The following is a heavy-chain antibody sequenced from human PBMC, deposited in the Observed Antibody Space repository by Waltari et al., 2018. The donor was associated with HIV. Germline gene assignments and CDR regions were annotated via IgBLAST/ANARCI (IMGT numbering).Heavy chain of an antibody. J-gene: IGHJ3*01. CDR2: VKPEGSS. D-gene: IGHD3-3*01. Sequence: QVRLQQWGVGLLQPSETLSLTCAVYGVSLISSSWSWIRLSPAKGLEWIGEVKPEGSSSYNPTLKSHVSRSQDRSKNQFPLKVTSVTAAETSVYYCAKFCRGYRWPCDAVDVWGHGTVVTVSS. CDR1: GVSLISSS. CDR3: AKFCRGYRWPCDAVDV. V-gene: IGHV4-34*01.